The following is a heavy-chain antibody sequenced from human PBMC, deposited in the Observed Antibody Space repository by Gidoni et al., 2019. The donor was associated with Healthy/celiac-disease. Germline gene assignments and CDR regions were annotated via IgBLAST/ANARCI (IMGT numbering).Heavy chain of an antibody. D-gene: IGHD3-9*01. CDR3: ARAGRRDILTGYFDY. CDR1: GFTFSSYG. CDR2: LWYDGSNK. V-gene: IGHV3-33*01. J-gene: IGHJ4*02. Sequence: QVQLVESGGGVVQPGRSLRLSCAASGFTFSSYGMHWVRQAPGQGLGWVAVLWYDGSNKYYADSVKGRFTISRDNSKNTLYLQMNSLRAEDTAVYYCARAGRRDILTGYFDYWGQGTLVTVSS.